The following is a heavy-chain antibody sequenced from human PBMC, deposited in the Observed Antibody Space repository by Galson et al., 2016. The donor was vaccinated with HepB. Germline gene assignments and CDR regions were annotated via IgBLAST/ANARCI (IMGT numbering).Heavy chain of an antibody. Sequence: SLRLSCVASGFTFSSYAMSWVRQAPGKGLEWVSGISGSGGSTYYADSVKGRFTISRDNSKNTLYLQMNSLRAEDTAVFYCASQTQAEAEYYYYYFAMDVWGQGTTVTVSS. CDR2: ISGSGGST. D-gene: IGHD6-13*01. CDR1: GFTFSSYA. V-gene: IGHV3-23*01. CDR3: ASQTQAEAEYYYYYFAMDV. J-gene: IGHJ6*02.